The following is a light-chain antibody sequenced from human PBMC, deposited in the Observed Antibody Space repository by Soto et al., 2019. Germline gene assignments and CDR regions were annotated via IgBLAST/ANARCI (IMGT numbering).Light chain of an antibody. Sequence: DIQMTQSPSSLSASVGDRVTISCQASQDIHNYLNWYQQKPGQAPKLLIYDVSKLEAGVPSRFSGSGSATDFTFTISSLQSGDFATYYCQQSGNLPFTFGGGTKVEIK. V-gene: IGKV1-33*01. CDR1: QDIHNY. CDR2: DVS. CDR3: QQSGNLPFT. J-gene: IGKJ4*01.